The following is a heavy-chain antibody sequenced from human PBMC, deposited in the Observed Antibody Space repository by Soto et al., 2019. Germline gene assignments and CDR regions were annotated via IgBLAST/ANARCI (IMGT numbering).Heavy chain of an antibody. Sequence: EASVKVSCTASGYTFTSYYMHWVRQAPGQGLEWMGIINPSGGSTSYAQKFQGRVTMTRDTSTSTVYMELSSLRSEDTAVYYCARDRCSSTSCYTDGMDVWGQGTTVTVSS. D-gene: IGHD2-2*02. CDR3: ARDRCSSTSCYTDGMDV. CDR2: INPSGGST. CDR1: GYTFTSYY. J-gene: IGHJ6*02. V-gene: IGHV1-46*01.